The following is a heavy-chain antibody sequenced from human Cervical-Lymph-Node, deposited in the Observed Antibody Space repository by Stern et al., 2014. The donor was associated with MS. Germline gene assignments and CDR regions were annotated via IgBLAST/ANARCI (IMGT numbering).Heavy chain of an antibody. V-gene: IGHV4-61*08. Sequence: VQLVESGPGLVKPSETLSLSCTVSGGSVSSDGDYWSWIRQPPGKGLEWIGYIYNIGRTNYNPSVKSRVTISLDMSKNQFSLNLSSVTPADTAMYYCARDRQRAGSEIRGIDVWGPGTTVTVSS. J-gene: IGHJ6*02. CDR1: GGSVSSDGDY. CDR2: IYNIGRT. D-gene: IGHD3-10*01. CDR3: ARDRQRAGSEIRGIDV.